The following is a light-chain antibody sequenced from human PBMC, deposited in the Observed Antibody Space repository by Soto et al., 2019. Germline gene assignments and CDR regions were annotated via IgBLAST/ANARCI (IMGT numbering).Light chain of an antibody. Sequence: VITQSPSTLSVSPGERATLSCRASQSLKTFLVWYQQIPGQAPRLLMYGASSRATGIAHRLCGSGCGREVTPITRRVEHQDFVAYYCHQYGSSTARTFGQGTKVDVK. CDR3: HQYGSSTART. CDR1: QSLKTF. V-gene: IGKV3-20*01. J-gene: IGKJ1*01. CDR2: GAS.